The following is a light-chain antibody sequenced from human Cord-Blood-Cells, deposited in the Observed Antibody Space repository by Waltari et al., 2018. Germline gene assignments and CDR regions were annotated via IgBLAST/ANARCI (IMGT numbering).Light chain of an antibody. CDR2: EGS. CDR1: SSDVGSYNL. CDR3: CSYAGSSTWV. J-gene: IGLJ3*02. V-gene: IGLV2-23*01. Sequence: QSALTQPASGSGSPGQSITISCTGTSSDVGSYNLVSWDQQNPGKAPKLMIYEGSKRPSGVSNRFSGSKSGNTASLTISGLQAEDEADYYCCSYAGSSTWVFGGGTKLTVL.